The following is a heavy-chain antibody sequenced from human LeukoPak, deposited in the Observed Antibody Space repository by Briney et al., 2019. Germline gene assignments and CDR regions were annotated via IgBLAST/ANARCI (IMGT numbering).Heavy chain of an antibody. V-gene: IGHV4-34*01. J-gene: IGHJ5*02. D-gene: IGHD3-10*01. CDR3: ARAGIDYGSGNWFDP. CDR1: GGSFSGYY. CDR2: INHSGST. Sequence: SETLSLTCAVYGGSFSGYYWSWIRQPPGKGLEWIGEINHSGSTNYNPSLKSRVTISVDTSKNQFSLKLSSVTAADTAVYYCARAGIDYGSGNWFDPWGQGTLVTVSS.